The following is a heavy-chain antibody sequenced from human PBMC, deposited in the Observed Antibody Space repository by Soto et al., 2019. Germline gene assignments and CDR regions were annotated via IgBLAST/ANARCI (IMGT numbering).Heavy chain of an antibody. Sequence: ASVKVSCKASGYTFTSYDINWVRKATGQGLEWMGWMNPNSGNTGYAQKFQGRATMTRNTSISTAYMELSSLRSEDTAVYYCARVGDYDFWSGPYYGMDVWGQGTTVTVS. CDR2: MNPNSGNT. D-gene: IGHD3-3*01. CDR1: GYTFTSYD. J-gene: IGHJ6*02. CDR3: ARVGDYDFWSGPYYGMDV. V-gene: IGHV1-8*01.